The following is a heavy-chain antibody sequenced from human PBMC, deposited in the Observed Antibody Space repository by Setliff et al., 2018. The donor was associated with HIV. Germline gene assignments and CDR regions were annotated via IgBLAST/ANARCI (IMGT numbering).Heavy chain of an antibody. D-gene: IGHD5-18*01. CDR1: GGSISSGTYY. V-gene: IGHV4-61*02. Sequence: SETLSLTCTVSGGSISSGTYYWNWVRQPAGKGLEWIGRIYTSGSTYYNPSLKSRVTISVDTSKNQFSPKLSSVTAADTAVYYCASTGGYSYGFFDSWGQGALVTVSS. CDR2: IYTSGST. J-gene: IGHJ4*02. CDR3: ASTGGYSYGFFDS.